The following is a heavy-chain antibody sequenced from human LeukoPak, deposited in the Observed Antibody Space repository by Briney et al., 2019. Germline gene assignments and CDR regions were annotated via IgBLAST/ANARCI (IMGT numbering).Heavy chain of an antibody. V-gene: IGHV3-30*18. CDR1: GFTFSNYG. D-gene: IGHD6-19*01. CDR3: AKTTGGWPRFFDH. Sequence: PGRSLRLSCAASGFTFSNYGMHWVRQAPGKGLEWVAVISYDGSNKYYADSVKGRFTFSRDNSKNTLYLQMNGLRADDTAVYYCAKTTGGWPRFFDHWGQGTLVAVSS. J-gene: IGHJ4*02. CDR2: ISYDGSNK.